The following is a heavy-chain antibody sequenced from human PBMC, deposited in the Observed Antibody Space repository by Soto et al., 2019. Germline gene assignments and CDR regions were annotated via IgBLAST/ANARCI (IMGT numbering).Heavy chain of an antibody. D-gene: IGHD3-10*01. CDR2: MNPNSGNT. V-gene: IGHV1-8*01. CDR3: ARWGSITMVRGLKYYYGMDV. Sequence: ASVKVSCKASGYTFTSYDISWVRQATGQGLELMGWMNPNSGNTGYAQKFQGRVTMTRNTSISTAYMEMSSLRSEDTAVYYCARWGSITMVRGLKYYYGMDVWGQGTTVTVYS. CDR1: GYTFTSYD. J-gene: IGHJ6*02.